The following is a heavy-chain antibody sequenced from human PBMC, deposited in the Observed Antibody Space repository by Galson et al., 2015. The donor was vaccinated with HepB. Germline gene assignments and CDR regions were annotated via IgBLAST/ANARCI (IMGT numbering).Heavy chain of an antibody. J-gene: IGHJ6*02. CDR1: GYTLTELS. CDR3: ATRILTGYLNLYYYYGMDV. Sequence: SVKVSCKVSGYTLTELSMHWVRQAPGKGLEWMGGFDPEDGETIYAQKFQGRVTMTEDTSTDTAYMELSSLRSEDTAVYYCATRILTGYLNLYYYYGMDVWGQGTTVTVSS. CDR2: FDPEDGET. D-gene: IGHD3-9*01. V-gene: IGHV1-24*01.